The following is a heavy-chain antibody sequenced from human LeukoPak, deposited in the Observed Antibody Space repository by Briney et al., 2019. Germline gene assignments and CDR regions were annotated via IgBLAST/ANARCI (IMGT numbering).Heavy chain of an antibody. CDR2: ISGSGGST. J-gene: IGHJ4*02. Sequence: GGTLRLSCAASGFTFSSYGMSWVRQAPGKGLEWVSAISGSGGSTYYADSVKGRFTISRDNSKNTPYLQMNSLSAEDTAVYYCGRGPHHYFDYWGQGTLVTVSS. V-gene: IGHV3-23*01. CDR1: GFTFSSYG. D-gene: IGHD3-10*01. CDR3: GRGPHHYFDY.